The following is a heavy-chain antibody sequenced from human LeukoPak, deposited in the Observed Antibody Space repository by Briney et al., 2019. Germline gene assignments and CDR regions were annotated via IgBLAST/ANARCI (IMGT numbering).Heavy chain of an antibody. D-gene: IGHD5-12*01. V-gene: IGHV1-2*02. J-gene: IGHJ4*02. CDR1: GYTFTGYY. CDR2: INPNSGGT. Sequence: VKVSCKASGYTFTGYYMHWVRQAPGQGLEWMGWINPNSGGTNYAQKFQGRVTMTRDTSISTAYMELRSLRSDDTAVYYCARGKWLSNRGVFDYWGQGTLVTVSS. CDR3: ARGKWLSNRGVFDY.